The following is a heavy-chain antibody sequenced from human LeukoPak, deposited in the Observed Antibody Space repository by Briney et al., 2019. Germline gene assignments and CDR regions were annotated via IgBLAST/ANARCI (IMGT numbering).Heavy chain of an antibody. J-gene: IGHJ5*02. Sequence: SETLSLTCTVSGGSISSSSYYWGWIRQPPGKGLEWIGEINHSGSTNYNPSLKSRVTISVDTSKNQFSLKLSSVTAADTAVYYCARQAGGYSYGLNWFDPWGQGTLVTVSS. V-gene: IGHV4-39*01. D-gene: IGHD5-18*01. CDR3: ARQAGGYSYGLNWFDP. CDR1: GGSISSSSYY. CDR2: INHSGST.